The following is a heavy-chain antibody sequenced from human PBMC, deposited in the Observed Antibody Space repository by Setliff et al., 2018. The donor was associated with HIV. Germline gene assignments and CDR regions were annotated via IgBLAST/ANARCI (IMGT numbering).Heavy chain of an antibody. V-gene: IGHV3-21*01. CDR1: GFPFGNYN. D-gene: IGHD4-17*01. Sequence: TGGSLRLSCAASGFPFGNYNMNWVRQAPGKGLEWVSSIVASSTYIYYADSVKGRFTISRDNAKNSLYLQMNSLRAEDTAVYYCARGAYGYYFDYWGQGALVTVSS. CDR2: IVASSTYI. J-gene: IGHJ4*02. CDR3: ARGAYGYYFDY.